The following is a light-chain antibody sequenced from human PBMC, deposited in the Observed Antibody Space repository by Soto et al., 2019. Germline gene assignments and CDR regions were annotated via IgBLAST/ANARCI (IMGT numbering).Light chain of an antibody. CDR2: KAS. CDR3: QQYNSYTWT. J-gene: IGKJ1*01. Sequence: DIQMTQSPSTLSASVGDRVTITCRASQSISSWLAWYQQKPGKAPKLLIYKASSLESGVPSRFSGSESGTEFTLTISNLQPDDFATYYCQQYNSYTWTFGQGTKVEIK. CDR1: QSISSW. V-gene: IGKV1-5*03.